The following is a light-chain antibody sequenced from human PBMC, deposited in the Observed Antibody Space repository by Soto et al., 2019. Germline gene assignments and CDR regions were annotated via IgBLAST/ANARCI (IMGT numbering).Light chain of an antibody. J-gene: IGKJ2*01. CDR3: QQYDTYPVT. V-gene: IGKV1-5*03. CDR1: QSISSW. Sequence: DIQMTQSPSTLSASVGDRVTITCRASQSISSWLAWYQQKPGKAPKLLIYKASSLESGVPSRFSGTGAGTEFPLTISRLQPDDFATYYCQQYDTYPVTFGQGTKLEIK. CDR2: KAS.